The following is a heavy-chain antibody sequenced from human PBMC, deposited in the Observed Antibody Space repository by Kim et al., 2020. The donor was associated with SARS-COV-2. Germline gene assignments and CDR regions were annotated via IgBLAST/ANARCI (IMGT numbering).Heavy chain of an antibody. CDR2: IHYSGST. J-gene: IGHJ4*02. CDR3: ARRILVAGLFDY. D-gene: IGHD6-19*01. V-gene: IGHV4-31*03. CDR1: GGSISRGGYS. Sequence: SETLSLTCTVSGGSISRGGYSWSWIRQHPGKGLEWIGYIHYSGSTYYNPSLKSRVTISRDTSKNQFSLKLSSVTASDTAVYYCARRILVAGLFDYWGQGTLVTVSS.